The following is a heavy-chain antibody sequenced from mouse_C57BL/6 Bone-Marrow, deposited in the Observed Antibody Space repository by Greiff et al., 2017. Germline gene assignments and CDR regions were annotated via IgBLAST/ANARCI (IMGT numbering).Heavy chain of an antibody. J-gene: IGHJ4*01. CDR3: ARSTVVATPYAMDH. CDR2: IYPSDSET. CDR1: GYTFTSYW. D-gene: IGHD1-1*01. V-gene: IGHV1-61*01. Sequence: QVQLQQPGAELVRPGSSVKLSCQASGYTFTSYWMDWVKQRPGQGLEWIGNIYPSDSETHYNQKFKDKATLTVDKSSSTAYMQRSSLTSEDSAVYYCARSTVVATPYAMDHCGQGTSVTVSS.